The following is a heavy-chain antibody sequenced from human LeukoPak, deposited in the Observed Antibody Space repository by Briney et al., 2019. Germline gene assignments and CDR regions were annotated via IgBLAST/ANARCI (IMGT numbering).Heavy chain of an antibody. CDR1: GFTFSSYW. V-gene: IGHV3-23*01. D-gene: IGHD4-11*01. J-gene: IGHJ4*02. CDR2: ISGSGDTI. Sequence: GGSLRLSCAASGFTFSSYWMHRVRQAPGKGLEWVSSISGSGDTIYYADSVKGRFTISRDNSKNTLYLQMNSLRAEDTAVYYCAKPLVTYYINYYFDYWGQGTLVTVSS. CDR3: AKPLVTYYINYYFDY.